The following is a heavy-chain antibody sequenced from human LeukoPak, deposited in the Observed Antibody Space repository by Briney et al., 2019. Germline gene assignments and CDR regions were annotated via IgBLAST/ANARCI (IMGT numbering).Heavy chain of an antibody. CDR2: ISFSSSAI. J-gene: IGHJ2*01. Sequence: GGSLRLSCEASGFSFSSYSMNWVRQAAGKGLEWVSYISFSSSAIYYADSVKGRFTISRDNAKNSLYLQMNSLRAEDTAVYYCARDTYCTNGVCYTRYFDLWGRGTLVTVSS. D-gene: IGHD2-8*01. CDR3: ARDTYCTNGVCYTRYFDL. CDR1: GFSFSSYS. V-gene: IGHV3-48*01.